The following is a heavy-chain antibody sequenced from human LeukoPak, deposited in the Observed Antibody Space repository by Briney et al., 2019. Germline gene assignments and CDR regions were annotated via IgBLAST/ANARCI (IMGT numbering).Heavy chain of an antibody. CDR2: ISYDGSNK. V-gene: IGHV3-30*18. CDR3: AKDLSAAGGTTNWGGFYYYYYYGMDV. J-gene: IGHJ6*02. D-gene: IGHD6-13*01. CDR1: GFTFSSYG. Sequence: GRSLRLSCAASGFTFSSYGMHWVRQAPGKGLEWVAVISYDGSNKHYADSVKGRFTISRDNSKNTLYLQMNSLRAEDTAVYYCAKDLSAAGGTTNWGGFYYYYYYGMDVWGQGTTVTVSS.